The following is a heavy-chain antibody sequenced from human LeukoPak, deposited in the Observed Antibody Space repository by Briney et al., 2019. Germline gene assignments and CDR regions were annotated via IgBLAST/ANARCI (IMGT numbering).Heavy chain of an antibody. Sequence: PSETLSLTCAVYGGSFSGYYWSWIRQPPGKGLEWIGEINHSGRTNYNPSLKSRFTISVDTSKDQFSLKLSSVTAADTAVYYCARVIAAAGSVWGQGTLVTVSS. CDR3: ARVIAAAGSV. CDR1: GGSFSGYY. J-gene: IGHJ4*02. CDR2: INHSGRT. V-gene: IGHV4-34*01. D-gene: IGHD6-13*01.